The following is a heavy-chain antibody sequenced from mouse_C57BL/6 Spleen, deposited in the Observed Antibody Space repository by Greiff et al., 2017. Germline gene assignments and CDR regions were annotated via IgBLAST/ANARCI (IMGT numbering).Heavy chain of an antibody. CDR3: ARVYDYDKGFAY. Sequence: VKLVESGPGLVAPSQSLSITCTVSGFSLTSYAISWVRQPPGKGLEWLGVIWTGGGTNYNSALKSRLSISKDNSKSQVFLKMNSLQTDDTAGYYCARVYDYDKGFAYWGQGTLVTVSA. D-gene: IGHD2-4*01. J-gene: IGHJ3*01. CDR1: GFSLTSYA. CDR2: IWTGGGT. V-gene: IGHV2-9-1*01.